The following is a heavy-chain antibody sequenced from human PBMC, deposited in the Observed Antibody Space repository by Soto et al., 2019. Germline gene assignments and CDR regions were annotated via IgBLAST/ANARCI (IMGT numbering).Heavy chain of an antibody. J-gene: IGHJ3*02. CDR1: GFSLSDYY. CDR2: ISSDGSII. D-gene: IGHD5-12*01. Sequence: QVQLVESGGGLVKPGGSLRLSCAASGFSLSDYYMSWVRQAPGKGLEWISYISSDGSIIVYADSVEGGFTISRDNAKNSLYLQLNSPRAEDTAVYYCARGGGFYGYDAHAFDIWGQGTMVTVSS. V-gene: IGHV3-11*01. CDR3: ARGGGFYGYDAHAFDI.